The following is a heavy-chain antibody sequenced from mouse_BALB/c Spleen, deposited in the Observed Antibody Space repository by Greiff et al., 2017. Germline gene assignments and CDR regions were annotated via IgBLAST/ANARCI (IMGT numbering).Heavy chain of an antibody. Sequence: EVQGVESGGGLVQPGGSRKLSCAASGFTFSSFGMHWVRQAPEKGLEWVAYISSGSSTIYYADTVKGRFTISRDNPKNTLFLQMTSLRSEDTAMYYCARGVYDYDDAMDYWGQGTSVTVSS. CDR1: GFTFSSFG. CDR3: ARGVYDYDDAMDY. J-gene: IGHJ4*01. CDR2: ISSGSSTI. D-gene: IGHD2-4*01. V-gene: IGHV5-17*02.